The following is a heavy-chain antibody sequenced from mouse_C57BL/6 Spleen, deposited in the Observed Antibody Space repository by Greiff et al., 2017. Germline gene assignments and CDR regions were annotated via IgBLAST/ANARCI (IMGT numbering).Heavy chain of an antibody. V-gene: IGHV1-53*01. J-gene: IGHJ4*01. CDR3: ARWLRGFYAMDY. CDR2: INPSNGGT. Sequence: QVQLKQPGTELVKPGASVKLSCKASGYTFTSYWMHWVKQRPGQGLEWIGNINPSNGGTNYNEKFKSKATLTVDKSSSTAYMQLSSLTSEDSAVYYCARWLRGFYAMDYWGQGTSVTVSS. D-gene: IGHD2-2*01. CDR1: GYTFTSYW.